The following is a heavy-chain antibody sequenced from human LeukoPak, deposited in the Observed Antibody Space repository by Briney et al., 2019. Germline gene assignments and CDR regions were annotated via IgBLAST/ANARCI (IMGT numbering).Heavy chain of an antibody. CDR3: ARSVADYYYYGMDV. Sequence: SQTLSLTCAISGDIVSSNSAAWGWIRQSPSRGLEWLGRTYYRSKWYNDYAVSVKSRITINPDTSKNQFSLQLNSVTPEDTAVYYCARSVADYYYYGMDVWGQGTTVTVSS. V-gene: IGHV6-1*01. D-gene: IGHD6-19*01. CDR2: TYYRSKWYN. J-gene: IGHJ6*02. CDR1: GDIVSSNSAA.